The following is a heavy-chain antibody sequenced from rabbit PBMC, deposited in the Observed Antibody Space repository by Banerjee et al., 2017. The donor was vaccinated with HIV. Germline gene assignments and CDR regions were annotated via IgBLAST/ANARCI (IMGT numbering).Heavy chain of an antibody. V-gene: IGHV1S47*01. D-gene: IGHD2-1*01. CDR1: GFDFSRYG. CDR2: IDPVFGST. Sequence: QEQLVETGGGLVQPGGSLTLSCKASGFDFSRYGMSWVRQAPGKGLEWIGYIDPVFGSTYYASWVNGRFTISSHNAQNTLYLQLDSLTAADTATYFCVREAGYGDYGDANLWGPGTLVTVS. J-gene: IGHJ4*01. CDR3: VREAGYGDYGDANL.